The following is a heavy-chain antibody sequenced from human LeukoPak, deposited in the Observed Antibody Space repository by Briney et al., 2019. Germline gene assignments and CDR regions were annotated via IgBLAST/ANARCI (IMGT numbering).Heavy chain of an antibody. J-gene: IGHJ5*02. D-gene: IGHD6-19*01. V-gene: IGHV4-39*06. CDR2: IYYSGST. Sequence: KSSETLSLTCTVSGGSISSSSYYWGWIRQPPGKGLEWIGSIYYSGSTYYNPSLKSRVTISVDTSKNQFALKLSSVTAADTAVYYCARARGWNPPVGWFDPWGQGTLVTVSS. CDR1: GGSISSSSYY. CDR3: ARARGWNPPVGWFDP.